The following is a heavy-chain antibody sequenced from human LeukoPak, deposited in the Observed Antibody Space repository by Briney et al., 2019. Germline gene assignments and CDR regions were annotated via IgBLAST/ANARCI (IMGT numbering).Heavy chain of an antibody. V-gene: IGHV1-3*01. CDR1: GYTFTSYA. D-gene: IGHD4-17*01. CDR3: ARDGFYGDYGYFDL. J-gene: IGHJ2*01. CDR2: INAGNGNT. Sequence: ASVKVSCKASGYTFTSYAMHWVRQAPGQRLEWMGWINAGNGNTKYSQKFQGRVTITRDTSASTAYMELSSLRSEDTAVYYCARDGFYGDYGYFDLWGRGTLVTVPS.